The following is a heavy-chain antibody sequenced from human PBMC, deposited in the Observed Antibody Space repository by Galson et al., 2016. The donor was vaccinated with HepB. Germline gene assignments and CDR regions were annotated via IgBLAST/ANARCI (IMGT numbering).Heavy chain of an antibody. D-gene: IGHD3-16*01. CDR1: GFTFSNYA. Sequence: SLRLSCAASGFTFSNYAMHWVRQAPGKGLEWVAVISYDGSNKYYADSVRGRFTISRDNSKNTLYLQMNSLRAEDTAVYYCARGSTVIGVWGFYWGQGTLVTVSS. J-gene: IGHJ4*02. CDR2: ISYDGSNK. CDR3: ARGSTVIGVWGFY. V-gene: IGHV3-30*14.